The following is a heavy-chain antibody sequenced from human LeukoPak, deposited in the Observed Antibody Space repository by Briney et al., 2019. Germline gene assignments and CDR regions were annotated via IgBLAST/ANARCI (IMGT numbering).Heavy chain of an antibody. CDR2: INTSGGST. Sequence: ASVKVSCKASGYTFTSYYMHWVRQAPGQGVEWMGIINTSGGSTSYAQKFQGRVTMTRDTSTSTVYMELSSLRSEDTAVYYCARGGGYYDILTSYYSPHYYYYMDVWGKGTTVTISS. J-gene: IGHJ6*03. V-gene: IGHV1-46*01. CDR1: GYTFTSYY. D-gene: IGHD3-9*01. CDR3: ARGGGYYDILTSYYSPHYYYYMDV.